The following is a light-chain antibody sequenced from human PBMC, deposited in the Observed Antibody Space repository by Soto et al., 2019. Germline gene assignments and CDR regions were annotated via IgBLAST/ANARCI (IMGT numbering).Light chain of an antibody. Sequence: QSALTQPPSASGSPGQSVAISCTGTSSDVGGHNLVSWYQQHPGKAPKLIIYDVSKRPSGVPDRFSGSKSGSTASLTVSGLQAEDEADYYCSSYAGSNNPLVFGTGTKLTVL. V-gene: IGLV2-8*01. CDR1: SSDVGGHNL. J-gene: IGLJ1*01. CDR2: DVS. CDR3: SSYAGSNNPLV.